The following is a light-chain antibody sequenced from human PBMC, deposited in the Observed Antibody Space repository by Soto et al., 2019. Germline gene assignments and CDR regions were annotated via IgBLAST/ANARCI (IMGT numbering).Light chain of an antibody. CDR1: QGINTY. V-gene: IGKV1-39*01. CDR2: AAS. Sequence: DIQMTQSPSSLSESAGDRVTITCRASQGINTYLNWYQQKPGKAPKLLIYAASNLQSGVPSRFSDSGSETDFTLTISSLQPEDFATYSCQQSYTTTWTFGQGTKVDIK. J-gene: IGKJ1*01. CDR3: QQSYTTTWT.